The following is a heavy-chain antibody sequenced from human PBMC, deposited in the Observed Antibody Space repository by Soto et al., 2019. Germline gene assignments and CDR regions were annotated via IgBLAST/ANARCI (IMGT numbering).Heavy chain of an antibody. CDR1: GYSFTSYW. Sequence: PXESLNISCKGSGYSFTSYWIGWVRQMPGKGLEWMGIIYPGDSDTRYSPSFQGQVTISADKSISTAYLQWSSLKASDTAMYYCARTTYYYDSSGYYDYWGQGTLVTVSS. CDR3: ARTTYYYDSSGYYDY. CDR2: IYPGDSDT. J-gene: IGHJ4*02. D-gene: IGHD3-22*01. V-gene: IGHV5-51*01.